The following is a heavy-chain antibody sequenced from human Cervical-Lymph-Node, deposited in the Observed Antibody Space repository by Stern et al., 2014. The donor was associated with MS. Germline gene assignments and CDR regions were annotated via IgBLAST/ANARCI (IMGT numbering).Heavy chain of an antibody. J-gene: IGHJ4*02. CDR2: IDTNTGHP. CDR3: ARDFVEIQMTTRSDYLDS. Sequence: QVQLVQSGSEVKKPGASVKVSCESSGYTFTNYAIHWVRQAPGQGLEWMGWIDTNTGHPTYAQGFTGRFLLSLDASASTTYLQISSLTAADTAVYYCARDFVEIQMTTRSDYLDSWGQGTLVTVSS. V-gene: IGHV7-4-1*02. CDR1: GYTFTNYA. D-gene: IGHD5-24*01.